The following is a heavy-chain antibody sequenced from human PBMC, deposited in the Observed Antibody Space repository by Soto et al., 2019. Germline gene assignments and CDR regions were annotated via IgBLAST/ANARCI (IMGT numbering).Heavy chain of an antibody. CDR1: GGTFSSYA. CDR3: AGDRSGDGATH. Sequence: QVQLVQSGAEVKKPGSSVKVSCKASGGTFSSYAISWVRQAPGQGLEWMGGIIPIFGTANYAQKFQGRVTVTTDDSTGTAQEDLRSLRAQDTAVDYCAGDRSGDGATHWGGGSLVTVAT. J-gene: IGHJ1*01. D-gene: IGHD3-10*01. CDR2: IIPIFGTA. V-gene: IGHV1-69*01.